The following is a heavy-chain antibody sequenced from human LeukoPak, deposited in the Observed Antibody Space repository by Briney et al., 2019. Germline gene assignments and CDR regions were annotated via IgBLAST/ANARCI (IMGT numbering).Heavy chain of an antibody. CDR2: ISSDASNQ. CDR1: GFSFSTYG. CDR3: ARDRYCGNDCYDAFDI. D-gene: IGHD2-21*02. J-gene: IGHJ3*02. Sequence: GGSLRLSCVASGFSFSTYGIHWVRQAPGKGLEWVAVISSDASNQYYTDSVKGRFTISRDNSKNTLYLQMNSLRAEDTAVYYCARDRYCGNDCYDAFDIWGQGTMVTVSS. V-gene: IGHV3-30*03.